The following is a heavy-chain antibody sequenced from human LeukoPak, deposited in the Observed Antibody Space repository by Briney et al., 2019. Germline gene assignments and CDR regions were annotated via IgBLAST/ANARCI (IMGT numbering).Heavy chain of an antibody. J-gene: IGHJ4*02. D-gene: IGHD6-6*01. V-gene: IGHV5-51*01. CDR3: ARLGAIAARPNFDY. CDR1: GYTFTSYW. CDR2: IFPADSDT. Sequence: GESLKISCKGSGYTFTSYWIGWVRQMPGKGLEWVGIIFPADSDTRYSPSFQGQVTISADKSISTAYLQWSSLKASDTAMYYCARLGAIAARPNFDYWGQGTLVTVSS.